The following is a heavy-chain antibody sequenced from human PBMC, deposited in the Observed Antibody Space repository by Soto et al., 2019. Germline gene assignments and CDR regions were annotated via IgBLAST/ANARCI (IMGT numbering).Heavy chain of an antibody. Sequence: AAVKVSCKVSGCTLTELSMHWVRQAPGKGLEWMGGFDPEDGETIYAQKFQGRVTMTEDTSTDTAYMELSSLRSEDTAVYYCATVRWLVRSFYFDYWGQGPLVTVSS. V-gene: IGHV1-24*01. CDR1: GCTLTELS. J-gene: IGHJ4*02. CDR2: FDPEDGET. D-gene: IGHD6-19*01. CDR3: ATVRWLVRSFYFDY.